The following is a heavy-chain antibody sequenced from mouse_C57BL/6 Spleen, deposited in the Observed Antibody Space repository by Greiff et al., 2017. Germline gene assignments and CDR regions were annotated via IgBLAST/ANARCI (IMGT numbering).Heavy chain of an antibody. D-gene: IGHD1-1*01. CDR2: ISSGGSYT. Sequence: EVKVVESGGDLVKPGGSLKLSCAASGFTFSSYGMSWVRQTPDKRLGWVATISSGGSYTYYPDSVKGRFTISRDNAKNTLYLQMSSLKSEDTAMYYCAREEITTVVGYYAMDYWGQGTSVTVSS. CDR1: GFTFSSYG. CDR3: AREEITTVVGYYAMDY. V-gene: IGHV5-6*01. J-gene: IGHJ4*01.